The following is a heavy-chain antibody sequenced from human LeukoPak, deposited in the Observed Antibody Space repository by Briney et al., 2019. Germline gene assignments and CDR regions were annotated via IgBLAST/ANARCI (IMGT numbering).Heavy chain of an antibody. J-gene: IGHJ6*03. D-gene: IGHD3-10*01. CDR2: IRYDGSNK. Sequence: GGSLRLSCAASGFTFSSYGMHWVRQAPGKGLEWVAFIRYDGSNKYYADSVKGRFTISRDNSKNTLYLQMNSLRAEDTAVYYCAKDNGESYQGYYYYYYMDVWGKGTTVTISS. CDR1: GFTFSSYG. CDR3: AKDNGESYQGYYYYYYMDV. V-gene: IGHV3-30*02.